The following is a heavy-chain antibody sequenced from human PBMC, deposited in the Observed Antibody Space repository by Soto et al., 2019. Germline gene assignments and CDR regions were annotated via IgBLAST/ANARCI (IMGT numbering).Heavy chain of an antibody. CDR3: AKPDGATYNFRY. CDR1: GFNFNTQS. D-gene: IGHD1-1*01. CDR2: ISWSGGST. J-gene: IGHJ4*01. V-gene: IGHV3-23*01. Sequence: EVQLLESGGGSVQPGGSLRLSCAASGFNFNTQSMSWVRQAPGMGLEWVSAISWSGGSTYYADSVKGRFAISRDNSKNTLYLRINSLRAEDTAVYYCAKPDGATYNFRYWGQGALVIVSA.